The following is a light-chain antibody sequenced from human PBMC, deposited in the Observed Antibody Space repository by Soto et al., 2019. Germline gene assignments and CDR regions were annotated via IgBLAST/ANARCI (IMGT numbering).Light chain of an antibody. V-gene: IGKV1-5*03. J-gene: IGKJ4*01. Sequence: DIQMTQSPSTLSASVGDRVTITCRASRSISSWLAWYQQKPGKAPKLLIYKASSLESGVPSRFSGSGSGTEFTLTISSLQPDDFATYYCQQYHTYSVTFGGGTKVEIK. CDR1: RSISSW. CDR3: QQYHTYSVT. CDR2: KAS.